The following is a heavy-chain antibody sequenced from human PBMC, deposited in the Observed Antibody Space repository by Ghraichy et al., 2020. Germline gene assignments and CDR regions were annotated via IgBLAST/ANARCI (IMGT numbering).Heavy chain of an antibody. CDR2: ITYDGSKK. CDR1: GFTFSSYG. D-gene: IGHD3-22*01. CDR3: ASAYYYDSSSLSD. V-gene: IGHV3-30*04. Sequence: GGSLRLSCAASGFTFSSYGMHWVRQAPGKGLEWVAVITYDGSKKYYADSVKGRFTISRDNSKNTLYLQMNSLRAEDTAVYYCASAYYYDSSSLSDWGQGTLVTVSS. J-gene: IGHJ4*02.